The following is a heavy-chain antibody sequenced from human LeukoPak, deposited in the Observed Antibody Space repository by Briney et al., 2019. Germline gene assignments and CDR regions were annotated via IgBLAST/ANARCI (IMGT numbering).Heavy chain of an antibody. CDR1: GFTFSDSA. CDR3: VTSVSGPDY. J-gene: IGHJ4*02. Sequence: GGSLRLSCAASGFTFSDSAMHWVRQASGKGLEWVGRIRSKANSYATSYAASVKGRFIISRDESKSTAYLQMNSLKSEDTAVYYCVTSVSGPDYWGQGTLVTVSS. D-gene: IGHD6-19*01. CDR2: IRSKANSYAT. V-gene: IGHV3-73*01.